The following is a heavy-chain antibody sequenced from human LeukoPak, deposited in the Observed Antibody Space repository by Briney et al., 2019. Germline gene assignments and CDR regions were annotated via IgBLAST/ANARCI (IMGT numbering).Heavy chain of an antibody. CDR1: GFTFANYA. Sequence: QPGGSLRLSCAASGFTFANYAMSWVRQAPGKGLEWASILSGSGGSAYYADSVKGRFTISRDNSNNTLYLQMNSLRAADTAVYYCARGHYDSSGRYFDYWGQGTLVTVSS. J-gene: IGHJ4*02. D-gene: IGHD3-22*01. V-gene: IGHV3-23*01. CDR3: ARGHYDSSGRYFDY. CDR2: LSGSGGSA.